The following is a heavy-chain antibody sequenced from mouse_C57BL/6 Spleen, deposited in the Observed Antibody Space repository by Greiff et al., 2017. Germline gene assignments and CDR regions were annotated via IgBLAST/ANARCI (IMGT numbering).Heavy chain of an antibody. CDR3: ARRSYYGSSSWYFDA. D-gene: IGHD1-1*01. J-gene: IGHJ1*03. CDR1: GFTFSDYG. CDR2: ISSGSSTI. V-gene: IGHV5-17*01. Sequence: EVKLMESGGGLVKPGGSLKLSCAASGFTFSDYGMHWVRQAPEKGLEWVAYISSGSSTIYYADTVKGRFTISRDNAKNTLFLQMTSLRSEDTAMYYCARRSYYGSSSWYFDAWRTGTTVTV.